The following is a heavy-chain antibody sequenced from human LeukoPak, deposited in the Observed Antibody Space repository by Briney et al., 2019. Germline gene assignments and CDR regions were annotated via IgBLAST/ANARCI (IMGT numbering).Heavy chain of an antibody. D-gene: IGHD2-2*01. CDR3: ARDPRWLTPDCTSTSCYENYFDP. CDR1: GYSISSGYQ. V-gene: IGHV4-38-2*02. J-gene: IGHJ5*02. CDR2: IYHSGSA. Sequence: SETLSLTCAVSGYSISSGYQWAWIRQPPGKTLEWIGSIYHSGSAHYNPSLKSRVTISVDRSNNQFSLRLSSVTAADTAVYYCARDPRWLTPDCTSTSCYENYFDPWDQGTLVTVSS.